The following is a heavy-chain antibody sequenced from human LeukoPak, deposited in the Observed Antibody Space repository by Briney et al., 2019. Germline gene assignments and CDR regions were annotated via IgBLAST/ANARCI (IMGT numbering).Heavy chain of an antibody. J-gene: IGHJ4*02. CDR1: GFNFRAYW. D-gene: IGHD6-19*01. CDR2: IHQHGSKE. Sequence: PGGSLRLSRTTSGFNFRAYWMGWVRQAPGKGLEWVANIHQHGSKENYLDSVKGRFTISRDNAKSSIYLQMNSLRAEDTAVYYCARVPIAVAGTYYFDYWGQGTLVTVSS. CDR3: ARVPIAVAGTYYFDY. V-gene: IGHV3-7*01.